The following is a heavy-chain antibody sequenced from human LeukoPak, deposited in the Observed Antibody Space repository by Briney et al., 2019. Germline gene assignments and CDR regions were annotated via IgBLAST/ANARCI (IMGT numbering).Heavy chain of an antibody. V-gene: IGHV1-69*05. Sequence: SVKVSCKASGGTFSSYTISWVRQAPGQGLEWMGRIIPIFGTANYAQKFQGRVTITTDESTSTAYMELSSLRSEDTAVYYCARAPYYYDSSGYPPDYWGQGTLVTVSS. J-gene: IGHJ4*02. CDR2: IIPIFGTA. CDR1: GGTFSSYT. CDR3: ARAPYYYDSSGYPPDY. D-gene: IGHD3-22*01.